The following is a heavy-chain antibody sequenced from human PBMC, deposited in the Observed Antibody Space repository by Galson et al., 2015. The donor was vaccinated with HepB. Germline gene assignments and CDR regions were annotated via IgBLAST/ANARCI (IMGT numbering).Heavy chain of an antibody. V-gene: IGHV3-33*08. CDR2: IWYDGSNK. CDR3: ARDPDYGDHEVAFDI. CDR1: GFTFSSYG. Sequence: SLRLSCAASGFTFSSYGMHWVRQAPGKGLEWVAVIWYDGSNKYYADSVKGRFTISRDNSKNTLYLQMNSLRAEDTAVYYCARDPDYGDHEVAFDIWGQGTMVTVSS. J-gene: IGHJ3*02. D-gene: IGHD4-17*01.